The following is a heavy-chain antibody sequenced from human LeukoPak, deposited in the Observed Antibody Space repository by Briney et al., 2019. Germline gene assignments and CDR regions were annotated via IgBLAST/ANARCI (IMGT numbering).Heavy chain of an antibody. J-gene: IGHJ5*02. CDR1: GGSISSNNW. CDR2: IYHSGDT. Sequence: PSETLSLTCAVLGGSISSNNWWTRVRQSPEKGLERLGEIYHSGDTTYNPSLKSRVTLSVDKSKTQFSLKLTSVTAADTAVYYCARGNADYSGNWFDPWGQGTLVTVSS. D-gene: IGHD4-17*01. CDR3: ARGNADYSGNWFDP. V-gene: IGHV4-4*02.